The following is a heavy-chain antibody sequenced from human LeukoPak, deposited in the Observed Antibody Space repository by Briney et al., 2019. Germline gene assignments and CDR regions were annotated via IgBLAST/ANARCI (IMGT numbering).Heavy chain of an antibody. V-gene: IGHV4-61*02. CDR1: GGSISSSSYY. D-gene: IGHD5-18*01. CDR3: ARDDVDTPTFDY. CDR2: VFTSGGT. Sequence: SETLSLTCTVSGGSISSSSYYWSWIRQPAGKGLEWIGRVFTSGGTNDPSLKGRVTMSIDSSTNQFSLKLDSVTAADTAVYYCARDDVDTPTFDYWGPGMLVAVSS. J-gene: IGHJ4*02.